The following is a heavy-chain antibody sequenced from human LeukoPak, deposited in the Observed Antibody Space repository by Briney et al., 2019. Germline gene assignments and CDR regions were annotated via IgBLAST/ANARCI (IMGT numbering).Heavy chain of an antibody. J-gene: IGHJ1*01. Sequence: SETLSLTCTISGDSIGSSSYYWGWIRQPPGKGLEWIGDIYYRGSTYYNPSLKSRVSISIDTSNNQFSLTLNSVTAADTALYFCARRRYYDSTGYLDWGQGTLVTVSS. V-gene: IGHV4-39*01. CDR1: GDSIGSSSYY. CDR2: IYYRGST. D-gene: IGHD3-22*01. CDR3: ARRRYYDSTGYLD.